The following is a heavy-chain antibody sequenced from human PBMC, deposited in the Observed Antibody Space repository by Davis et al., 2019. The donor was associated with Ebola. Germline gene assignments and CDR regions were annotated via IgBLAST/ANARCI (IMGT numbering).Heavy chain of an antibody. Sequence: GESLKISCKGSGYSFSSNWIGWVRQKPGKGLEWMGIIHPSGTDARYRPSFQGRVTISLDKSINTAYLQWTSLEASDTAIYYCARLSPTAYFDPWGQGTLVTVSS. CDR2: IHPSGTDA. D-gene: IGHD5-18*01. CDR3: ARLSPTAYFDP. CDR1: GYSFSSNW. J-gene: IGHJ5*02. V-gene: IGHV5-51*01.